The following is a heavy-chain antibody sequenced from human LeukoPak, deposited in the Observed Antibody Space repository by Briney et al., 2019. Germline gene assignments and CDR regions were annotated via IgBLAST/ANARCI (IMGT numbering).Heavy chain of an antibody. D-gene: IGHD6-19*01. CDR2: IYYSGNT. CDR3: ANRRAVAGIGYYFDY. CDR1: GGSINSYY. Sequence: SETLSLTRTVSGGSINSYYWTWIRQPPGKGLEWIGYIYYSGNTNYNPSLKSRVTISIDTSKNQFSLKLSSVTAADTAVYYCANRRAVAGIGYYFDYWGQGTLVTVSS. V-gene: IGHV4-59*01. J-gene: IGHJ4*02.